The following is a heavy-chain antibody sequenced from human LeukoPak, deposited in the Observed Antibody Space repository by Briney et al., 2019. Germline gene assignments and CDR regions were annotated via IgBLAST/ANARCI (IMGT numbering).Heavy chain of an antibody. CDR1: GFTFSSYA. CDR3: TTVGVITFGGAGY. J-gene: IGHJ4*02. CDR2: ISGSGGST. V-gene: IGHV3-23*01. D-gene: IGHD3-16*01. Sequence: PTGGSLRLSCAASGFTFSSYAMSWVRQAPGKGLEWVSAISGSGGSTYYADSVKGRFTISRDNSKNTLYLQMNSLKTEDTAVYYCTTVGVITFGGAGYWGQGTLVTVSS.